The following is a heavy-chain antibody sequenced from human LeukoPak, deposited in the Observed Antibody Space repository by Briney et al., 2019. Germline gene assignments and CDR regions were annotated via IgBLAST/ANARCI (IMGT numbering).Heavy chain of an antibody. CDR2: IKQDGSEK. CDR3: ARAYYYDSSGYYSYAFDI. V-gene: IGHV3-7*04. Sequence: PGGSLRLSCAASGFTFSSYWMSWVRQAPGKGLGWVANIKQDGSEKYYVDSVKGRFTISRDNAKNSLYLQMNSLRAEDTAVYYCARAYYYDSSGYYSYAFDIWGQGTMVTVSS. D-gene: IGHD3-22*01. CDR1: GFTFSSYW. J-gene: IGHJ3*02.